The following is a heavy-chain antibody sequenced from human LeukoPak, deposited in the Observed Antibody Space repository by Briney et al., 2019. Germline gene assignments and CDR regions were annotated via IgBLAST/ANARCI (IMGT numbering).Heavy chain of an antibody. V-gene: IGHV1-18*01. CDR2: ISAYNGNT. J-gene: IGHJ4*02. CDR3: ARAGYYDSSGYTNFDY. Sequence: ASVKVSSKASGYTFTSYGISWVRQAPGQGLEWMGWISAYNGNTNYAQKLQGRVTMTTDTSTSTAYKELRSLRSDDTAVYYCARAGYYDSSGYTNFDYWGRGTLVTVSS. CDR1: GYTFTSYG. D-gene: IGHD3-22*01.